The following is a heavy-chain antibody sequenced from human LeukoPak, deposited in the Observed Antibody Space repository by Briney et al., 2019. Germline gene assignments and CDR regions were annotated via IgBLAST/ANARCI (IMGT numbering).Heavy chain of an antibody. CDR3: AKPPPDSSSWLFDY. D-gene: IGHD6-13*01. CDR1: GFTFSTHA. V-gene: IGHV3-23*01. J-gene: IGHJ4*02. Sequence: GGSLRLSCAASGFTFSTHAMSWVRQAPGKGLEWVLTISGNGGTTYYADSVKGRFTISRDNSKNTLYLQMNSLRVEDTAAYYCAKPPPDSSSWLFDYWGQGTLVTVSS. CDR2: ISGNGGTT.